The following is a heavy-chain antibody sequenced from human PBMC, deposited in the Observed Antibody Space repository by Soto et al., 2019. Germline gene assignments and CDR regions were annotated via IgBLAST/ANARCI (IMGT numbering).Heavy chain of an antibody. V-gene: IGHV3-33*01. Sequence: QVQLVESGGGVVQPGRSLRLSCAASGFTFSSYGMHWVRQAPGKGREWVAVIWYDGSNKYYADSVKGRFTISRDNSKNTLYLQMNSLRAEDTAVYYCAREPNWDDVWGWFDPWGQGTLVTVSS. CDR2: IWYDGSNK. J-gene: IGHJ5*02. CDR3: AREPNWDDVWGWFDP. D-gene: IGHD1-20*01. CDR1: GFTFSSYG.